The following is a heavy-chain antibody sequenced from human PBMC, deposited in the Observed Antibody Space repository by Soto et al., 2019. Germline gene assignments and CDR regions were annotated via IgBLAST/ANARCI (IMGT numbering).Heavy chain of an antibody. V-gene: IGHV4-61*01. J-gene: IGHJ4*02. D-gene: IGHD1-7*01. CDR2: IYYSGST. CDR3: AGRRNWNFRDFDY. CDR1: GGSVSSGSYY. Sequence: QVQLQESGPGLVKPSETLSLTCTVSGGSVSSGSYYWSWIRQPPGKGLEWIGYIYYSGSTNYNPSLKGGVTIAVDTSKTQCSLKLSSGTAADTAVYYCAGRRNWNFRDFDYWGRGTLVTVSS.